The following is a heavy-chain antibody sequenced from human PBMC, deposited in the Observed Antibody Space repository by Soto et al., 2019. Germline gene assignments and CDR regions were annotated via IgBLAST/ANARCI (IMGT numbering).Heavy chain of an antibody. J-gene: IGHJ6*02. CDR2: ISSSSSTI. Sequence: GGSLRLSCAASGFTFSSYSMNWVRQAPGKGLEWVSYISSSSSTIYYADSVKGRFTISRDNSKNTLYLQMNSLRAEDTAVYYCARAPGYSYGYYYYYGMDVWGQGTTVTVSS. CDR3: ARAPGYSYGYYYYYGMDV. CDR1: GFTFSSYS. D-gene: IGHD5-18*01. V-gene: IGHV3-48*01.